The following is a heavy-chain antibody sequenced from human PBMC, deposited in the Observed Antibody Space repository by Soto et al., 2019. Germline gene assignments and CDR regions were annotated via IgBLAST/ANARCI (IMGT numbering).Heavy chain of an antibody. Sequence: VQLVQSGAEVKKPGSSVTVSCKASGGTFSSYTISWVRQAPGQGLEWMGGIIPIFGTANYAQKFQGRVTITADESTSTAYMEWSSLRSEDTAVYYCARGNHRWLQLWYFALWGRGTLVTVSS. J-gene: IGHJ2*01. V-gene: IGHV1-69*12. CDR1: GGTFSSYT. CDR2: IIPIFGTA. D-gene: IGHD5-12*01. CDR3: ARGNHRWLQLWYFAL.